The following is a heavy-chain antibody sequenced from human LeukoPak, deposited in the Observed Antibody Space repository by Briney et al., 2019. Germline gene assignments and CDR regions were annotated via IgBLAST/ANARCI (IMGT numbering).Heavy chain of an antibody. V-gene: IGHV1-8*01. J-gene: IGHJ6*03. Sequence: GASVKVSCKASGYTFTSYDINWVRQATGQGLEWMGWMNPNSGNTGYAQKFQGRVTMTRNTSISTAYMELSSLRSEDTAVYYCARKYYDFRSGYYRSYYYYYMDVWGKGTTVTVSS. CDR2: MNPNSGNT. CDR3: ARKYYDFRSGYYRSYYYYYMDV. D-gene: IGHD3-3*01. CDR1: GYTFTSYD.